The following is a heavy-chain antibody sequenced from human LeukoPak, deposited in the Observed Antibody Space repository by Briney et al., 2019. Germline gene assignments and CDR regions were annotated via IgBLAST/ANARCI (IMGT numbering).Heavy chain of an antibody. CDR1: GFTFSNAW. J-gene: IGHJ4*02. CDR2: IKSKTDGGTT. V-gene: IGHV3-15*01. Sequence: GGSLGLSCAASGFTFSNAWMSWVRQAPGKGLEWVGRIKSKTDGGTTDYAAPVKGRFTISRDDSKNTLYLQMNSLKTEDTAVYYCTTDSWDYYGSGSPLFDYWGQGTLVTVSS. D-gene: IGHD3-10*01. CDR3: TTDSWDYYGSGSPLFDY.